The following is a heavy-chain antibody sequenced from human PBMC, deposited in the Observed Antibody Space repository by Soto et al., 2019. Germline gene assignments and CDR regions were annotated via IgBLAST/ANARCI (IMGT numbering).Heavy chain of an antibody. D-gene: IGHD2-15*01. CDR2: IYYRGST. V-gene: IGHV4-39*01. CDR1: GGSVSSNSYY. CDR3: ARRVGGSCFND. J-gene: IGHJ4*02. Sequence: PSETLSLTCTVSGGSVSSNSYYWGWIRQPPGKGLEWIGSIYYRGSTYYNPSLKSRVNISVDTSKNQFSLRLTSVTAADTAVYYCARRVGGSCFNDWGQGTLVTVS.